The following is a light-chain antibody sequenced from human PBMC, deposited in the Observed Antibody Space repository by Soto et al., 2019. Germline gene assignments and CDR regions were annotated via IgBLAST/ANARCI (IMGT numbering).Light chain of an antibody. CDR2: NNN. V-gene: IGLV1-47*02. CDR1: SSNIGSHY. J-gene: IGLJ1*01. CDR3: AAWDDSLSDYV. Sequence: QAVVTQPPSASGTPGQRVTIACSGSSSNIGSHYVYWYQQLPGTAPKLLIYNNNQRPSGVPDRFSGSKSGTSASLAISGLRSEDEADYYCAAWDDSLSDYVFATGTKLTVL.